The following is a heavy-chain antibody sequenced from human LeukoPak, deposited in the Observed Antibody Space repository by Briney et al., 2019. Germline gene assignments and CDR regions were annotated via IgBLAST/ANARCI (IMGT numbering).Heavy chain of an antibody. CDR1: GYTFTSYG. Sequence: ASVKVSCKASGYTFTSYGISWVRQAPGQGLEWMGWINTNTGNPTYAQGFTGQFVFSLDTSVSTAYLQISSLRAEDTAFYYCARNRKNIAATGTSGYWGQGTLVTVSS. CDR2: INTNTGNP. D-gene: IGHD6-13*01. CDR3: ARNRKNIAATGTSGY. V-gene: IGHV7-4-1*02. J-gene: IGHJ4*02.